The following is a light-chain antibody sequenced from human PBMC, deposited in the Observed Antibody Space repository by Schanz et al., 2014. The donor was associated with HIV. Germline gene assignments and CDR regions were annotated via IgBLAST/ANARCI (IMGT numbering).Light chain of an antibody. J-gene: IGLJ2*01. CDR3: STFSGNATL. CDR1: SSDIGPYNC. CDR2: GVD. V-gene: IGLV2-14*03. Sequence: QSALTQPASVSGSPGQSISISCTGTSSDIGPYNCVSWYQQRPGKAPKLVISGVDYRPSGVSSRFSGSKSGSAASLTISGLQAADEADYYCSTFSGNATLFGGGTKLTV.